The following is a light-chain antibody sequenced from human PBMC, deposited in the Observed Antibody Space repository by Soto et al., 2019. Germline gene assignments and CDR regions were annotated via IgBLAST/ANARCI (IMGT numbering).Light chain of an antibody. V-gene: IGKV1-39*01. CDR1: QNIVTY. CDR3: QQGYDTTIT. Sequence: DIEMTQPPSPLSASVGHRVTITCLASQNIVTYLNWYQQKPGQDPKLLIYAASSLQSGVPSRFSGRGYGTDFTLTITSLQTEDFATYLCQQGYDTTITFGQGTRVEIK. CDR2: AAS. J-gene: IGKJ5*01.